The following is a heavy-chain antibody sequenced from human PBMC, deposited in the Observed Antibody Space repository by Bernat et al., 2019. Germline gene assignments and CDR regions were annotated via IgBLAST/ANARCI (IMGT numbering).Heavy chain of an antibody. CDR2: IWYDGSNK. Sequence: VQVVESGGGLVQPGGSLRLSCAASGFTFSSHAMHWVRQAPGKGLEWVAVIWYDGSNKYYADSVKGRFTISRDNSKNTLYLQMNSLRAEDTAVYYCARVGPYSSSWYYYYGMDVWGQGTTVTVSS. V-gene: IGHV3-33*08. J-gene: IGHJ6*02. D-gene: IGHD6-13*01. CDR1: GFTFSSHA. CDR3: ARVGPYSSSWYYYYGMDV.